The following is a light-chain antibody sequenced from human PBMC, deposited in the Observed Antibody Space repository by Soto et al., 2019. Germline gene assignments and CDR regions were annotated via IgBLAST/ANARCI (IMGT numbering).Light chain of an antibody. CDR1: SSNIGSNT. CDR2: SNN. CDR3: AAWDDSLHGYV. V-gene: IGLV1-44*01. Sequence: SVLTQPPSASGTPGQRVTISCSGSSSNIGSNTVNWYQQLPGTAPKLLIYSNNQRPSGVPDRFSGSKSGTSASLAISGLQSEDEADYYCAAWDDSLHGYVFGTGTKVTVL. J-gene: IGLJ1*01.